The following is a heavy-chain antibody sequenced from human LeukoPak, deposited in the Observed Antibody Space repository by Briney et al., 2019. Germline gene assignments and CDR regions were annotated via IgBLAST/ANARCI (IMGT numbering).Heavy chain of an antibody. J-gene: IGHJ4*02. CDR2: ISSSGSTI. CDR1: GFTFSSYE. CDR3: ARDLAWGAFDY. Sequence: GGSLRLSCAASGFTFSSYEMNWVRQAPGKGLEWVSYISSSGSTIYYADSVKGRFTISRDNAKNSLYLQMNSLRVEDTAVYYCARDLAWGAFDYWGQGILVAVSS. V-gene: IGHV3-48*03. D-gene: IGHD7-27*01.